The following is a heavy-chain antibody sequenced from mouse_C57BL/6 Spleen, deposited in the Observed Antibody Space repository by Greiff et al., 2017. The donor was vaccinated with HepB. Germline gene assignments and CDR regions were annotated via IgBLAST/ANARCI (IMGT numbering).Heavy chain of an antibody. V-gene: IGHV1-53*01. CDR1: GYTFTSYW. J-gene: IGHJ2*02. CDR3: ARPHGARYFDY. Sequence: QVQLQQPGTELVKPGASVKLSCKASGYTFTSYWMHWVKQRPGQGLEWIGNINPSNGGTNYNEKFKSKATLTVDNSSSAAYMQLSSLTSEDSAVYYCARPHGARYFDYWGQGTSLTVSS. D-gene: IGHD1-2*01. CDR2: INPSNGGT.